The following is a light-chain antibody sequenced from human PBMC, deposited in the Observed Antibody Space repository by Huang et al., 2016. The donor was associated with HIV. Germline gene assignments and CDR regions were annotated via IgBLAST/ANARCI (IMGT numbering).Light chain of an antibody. V-gene: IGKV3-11*01. CDR2: DAS. CDR3: QQRSNRPPLT. CDR1: RSVCSY. Sequence: EIILTQSPATLSLSPGERATLCCRASRSVCSYLAWYQQKPGQAPRPLIYDASNRATGIPARFSGSGSGTDFTLTISSLEPEDFAVYYCQQRSNRPPLTFGGGTKVEIK. J-gene: IGKJ4*01.